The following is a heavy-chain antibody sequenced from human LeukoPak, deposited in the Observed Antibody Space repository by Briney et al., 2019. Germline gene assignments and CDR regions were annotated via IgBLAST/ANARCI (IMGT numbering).Heavy chain of an antibody. CDR1: GVSISSYY. CDR3: ARAGQYGSGSYYSIYYGMDV. CDR2: IYYSGST. J-gene: IGHJ6*04. D-gene: IGHD3-10*01. V-gene: IGHV4-59*01. Sequence: SETLSLTCTVSGVSISSYYWSWLRQPPGKGLEWLGYIYYSGSTNYNPSLNSRVTISVDTSKNQFSLKLSSVTAADTAVYYCARAGQYGSGSYYSIYYGMDVWGKGTTVTVSS.